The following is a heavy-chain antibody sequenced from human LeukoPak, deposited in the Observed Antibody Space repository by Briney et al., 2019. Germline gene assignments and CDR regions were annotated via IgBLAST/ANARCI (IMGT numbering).Heavy chain of an antibody. CDR2: ISSSSSYI. CDR1: GFTFSSYS. CDR3: ASAHPPGSSST. Sequence: GGSLRLSCAASGFTFSSYSMNWVRQAPGKGLEWVSSISSSSSYIYYADSVKGRFTISRDDAKNSLYLQMNSLRAEDTAVYYCASAHPPGSSSTWGQGTLVTVSS. D-gene: IGHD6-6*01. J-gene: IGHJ5*02. V-gene: IGHV3-21*01.